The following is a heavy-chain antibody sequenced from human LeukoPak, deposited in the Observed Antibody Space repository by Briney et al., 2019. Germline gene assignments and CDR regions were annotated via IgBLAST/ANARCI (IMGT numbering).Heavy chain of an antibody. Sequence: PGGSLRLSCAASGLTFRTYAMSWVRQAPGKGLEWVSSISDSGGYTFYADSVKGRFTISRDNSKNTVYVQMNSLRAEDTAVYYCAKGGSYRSQPYFDYWGQGTPVTVSS. CDR2: ISDSGGYT. V-gene: IGHV3-23*01. D-gene: IGHD3-16*02. CDR3: AKGGSYRSQPYFDY. J-gene: IGHJ4*02. CDR1: GLTFRTYA.